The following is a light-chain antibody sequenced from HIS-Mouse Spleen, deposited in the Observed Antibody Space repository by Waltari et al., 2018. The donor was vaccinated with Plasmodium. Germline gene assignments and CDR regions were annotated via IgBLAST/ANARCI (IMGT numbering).Light chain of an antibody. J-gene: IGKJ4*01. CDR3: QQYGSSPLT. CDR2: GSS. CDR1: QSVSSSY. V-gene: IGKV3-20*01. Sequence: EIVLTQSPGTLSLSPGERATLSCRASQSVSSSYLAWYQQKPGQAPRLLIYGSSSRATVIPDRFSGSGSGTDFTLAISRLEPEDFAVYYWQQYGSSPLTFGGGTKVEIK.